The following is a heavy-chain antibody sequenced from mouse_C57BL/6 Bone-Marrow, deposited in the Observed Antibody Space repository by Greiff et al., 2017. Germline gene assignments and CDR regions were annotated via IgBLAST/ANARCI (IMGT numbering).Heavy chain of an antibody. V-gene: IGHV5-6*01. Sequence: EVKLVESGGDLVKPGGSLKLSCAASGFTFSSYGMSWVRQTPDKRLEWVAIISSGGSYTYYPDNVKGRFTISRDNAKDTLYLQMSSLKSEDTAMYYCASQWLRGGSVFAYWGQGNPVTVSA. J-gene: IGHJ3*01. D-gene: IGHD2-2*01. CDR3: ASQWLRGGSVFAY. CDR2: ISSGGSYT. CDR1: GFTFSSYG.